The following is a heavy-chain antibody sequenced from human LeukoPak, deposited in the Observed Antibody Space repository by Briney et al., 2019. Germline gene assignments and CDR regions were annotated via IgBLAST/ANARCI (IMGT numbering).Heavy chain of an antibody. D-gene: IGHD4-17*01. J-gene: IGHJ4*02. V-gene: IGHV1-18*01. CDR1: GYTFTTYG. CDR3: ARAWEAVPGHYGVIDY. CDR2: ISAYNGNT. Sequence: ASVKVSCKTSGYTFTTYGISWVRQAPGQGLEWMGWISAYNGNTNYAQKFQGRVTMTTDTSTSTAYMELRSLRSEDTAVYYCARAWEAVPGHYGVIDYWGQGTLVTVSS.